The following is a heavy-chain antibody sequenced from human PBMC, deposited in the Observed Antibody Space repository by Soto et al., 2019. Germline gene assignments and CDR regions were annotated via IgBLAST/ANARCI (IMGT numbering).Heavy chain of an antibody. CDR2: IYPGDSDT. CDR1: GYSFTSYW. CDR3: ARLLVRRPGNQPQDIVLMVYAQEWWFDP. J-gene: IGHJ5*02. D-gene: IGHD2-8*01. Sequence: PGESLKISCKGSGYSFTSYWIGWVRQMPGKGLEWMGIIYPGDSDTRYSPSFQGQVTISADKSISTAYLQWSSLKASDTAMYYCARLLVRRPGNQPQDIVLMVYAQEWWFDPWGQGTLVTVSS. V-gene: IGHV5-51*01.